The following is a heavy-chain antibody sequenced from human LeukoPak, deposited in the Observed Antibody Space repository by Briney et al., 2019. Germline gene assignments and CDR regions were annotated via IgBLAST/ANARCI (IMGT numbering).Heavy chain of an antibody. Sequence: SETLSLTCTVSGDSICSTSYFWGWIRQPPGKGLEWIGTIYYSGTTYYNPSLKSRVTISVDTSRNQFSLRLNSVTAADTAVYYCVRHVGFSSGFDLWGQGTLVTVSS. CDR2: IYYSGTT. CDR3: VRHVGFSSGFDL. CDR1: GDSICSTSYF. D-gene: IGHD6-19*01. V-gene: IGHV4-39*01. J-gene: IGHJ4*02.